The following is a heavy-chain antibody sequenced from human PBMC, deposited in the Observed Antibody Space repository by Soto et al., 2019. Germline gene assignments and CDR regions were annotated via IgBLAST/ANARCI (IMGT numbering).Heavy chain of an antibody. J-gene: IGHJ1*01. D-gene: IGHD2-2*01. Sequence: GGSLRLSCSASGFTFSSYAMHWVRQAPGKGLEYVSAISSNGGSTYYADSVKGRFTISRDNSKNTLYLQMSSLRAEDTAVYYCVKRACAQYQLLFSGLRAYWGQGTLVTVSS. CDR2: ISSNGGST. CDR3: VKRACAQYQLLFSGLRAY. V-gene: IGHV3-64D*08. CDR1: GFTFSSYA.